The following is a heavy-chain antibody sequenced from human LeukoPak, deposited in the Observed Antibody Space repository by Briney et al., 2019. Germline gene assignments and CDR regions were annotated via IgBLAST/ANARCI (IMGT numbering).Heavy chain of an antibody. V-gene: IGHV1-69*13. D-gene: IGHD5-18*01. CDR3: ARWYPPNTAMDLDNWFDP. CDR1: GGTFSSYA. Sequence: ASVKVSCKASGGTFSSYAISWVRQAPGQGLEWMGGIIPIFGTANYAQKFQGRVTITADESTSTAYMELRSLRSDDTAVYYCARWYPPNTAMDLDNWFDPWGQGTLVTVSS. J-gene: IGHJ5*02. CDR2: IIPIFGTA.